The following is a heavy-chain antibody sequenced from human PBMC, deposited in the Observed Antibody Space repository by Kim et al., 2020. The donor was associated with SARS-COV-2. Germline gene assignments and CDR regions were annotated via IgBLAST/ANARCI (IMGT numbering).Heavy chain of an antibody. CDR2: IYTSGST. CDR1: GGSISSYY. Sequence: SETLSLTCTVSGGSISSYYWSWIRQPAGKGLEWIGRIYTSGSTNYNPSLKSRVTMSVDTSKNQFSLKLSSVTAADTAVYYCARVQVGYDILTGYYGMDVWGQGTTVTVSS. V-gene: IGHV4-4*07. D-gene: IGHD3-9*01. CDR3: ARVQVGYDILTGYYGMDV. J-gene: IGHJ6*02.